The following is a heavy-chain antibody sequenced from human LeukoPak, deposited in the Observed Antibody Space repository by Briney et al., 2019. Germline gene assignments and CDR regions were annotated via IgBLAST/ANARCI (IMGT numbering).Heavy chain of an antibody. J-gene: IGHJ4*02. V-gene: IGHV4-59*01. D-gene: IGHD3-10*01. CDR2: IYYSGST. Sequence: SETLSLTCTVSGGSIFSYYWSWIRQPPGKGLEWIGYIYYSGSTNYNPSLKSRVTISVDTSKNQFSLKLSSVTAADTAVYYCARAGSGTDGLDYWGQGTLVTVSS. CDR3: ARAGSGTDGLDY. CDR1: GGSIFSYY.